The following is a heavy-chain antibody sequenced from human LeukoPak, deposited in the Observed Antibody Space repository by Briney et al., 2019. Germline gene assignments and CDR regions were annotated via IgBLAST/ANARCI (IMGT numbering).Heavy chain of an antibody. D-gene: IGHD6-19*01. J-gene: IGHJ4*02. CDR3: ARDMKQWLGIDY. V-gene: IGHV1-18*01. CDR2: ISAYNGNT. Sequence: ASVKVSCKASGYTFTSYGISWVRQAPGQGLEWMGWISAYNGNTNYAQKLQGRVTMTTDTSTSTAYVELRSLRSDDTAVYYCARDMKQWLGIDYWGQGTLVTVSS. CDR1: GYTFTSYG.